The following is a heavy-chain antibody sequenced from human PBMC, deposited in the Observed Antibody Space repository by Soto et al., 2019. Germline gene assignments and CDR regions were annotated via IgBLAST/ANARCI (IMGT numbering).Heavy chain of an antibody. CDR1: GFTFSDHT. CDR2: ISSSSTYI. CDR3: ARDPDHHYFDF. V-gene: IGHV3-21*01. Sequence: LRLSCAASGFTFSDHTMNWVRQAPGKGLEWVSSISSSSTYIYYADSVKGRFTISRDNAKNSLYLQMDSLRAEDTAVYYCARDPDHHYFDFWGQGTQVTGSS. J-gene: IGHJ4*02.